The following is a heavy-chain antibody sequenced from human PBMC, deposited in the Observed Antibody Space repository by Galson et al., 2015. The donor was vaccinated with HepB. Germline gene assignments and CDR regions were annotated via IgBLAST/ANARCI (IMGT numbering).Heavy chain of an antibody. V-gene: IGHV3-23*01. CDR3: AKDLGRGSGGFDY. D-gene: IGHD3-16*01. Sequence: SLRLSCAASGFTFSSYAMSWVRQAPGKGLEWVSAISGSGGSTYYADSVKGRFTISRDNSKNTLYLQMNSLRAEDTAVYYCAKDLGRGSGGFDYWGQGTLVTVSS. CDR1: GFTFSSYA. CDR2: ISGSGGST. J-gene: IGHJ4*02.